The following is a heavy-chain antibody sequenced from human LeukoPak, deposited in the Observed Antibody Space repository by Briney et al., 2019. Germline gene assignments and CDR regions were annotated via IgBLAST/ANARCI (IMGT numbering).Heavy chain of an antibody. CDR3: ARDDPSENYFDY. CDR1: GGSISSYY. V-gene: IGHV4-4*07. J-gene: IGHJ4*02. Sequence: PSETLSLTCTASGGSISSYYWSWLRQPAGKGLEWLGRIYTSGSTNYNPSLKSRVTISVDTSKNQFSLKLSSVTAADTAVYYCARDDPSENYFDYWGQGTLVTVSS. CDR2: IYTSGST.